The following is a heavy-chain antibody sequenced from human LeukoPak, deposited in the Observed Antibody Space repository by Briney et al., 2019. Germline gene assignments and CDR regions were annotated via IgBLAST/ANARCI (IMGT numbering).Heavy chain of an antibody. Sequence: GGSLRLSCAASGFTFSSYAMSWVRQAPGKGLEWVSTISGSGGSTYYADSVKGRFTISRDNSKNTLYLQMNSLRAEDTAVYYCARKGPVTTLLYWGQGTLVTVSS. CDR2: ISGSGGST. V-gene: IGHV3-23*01. D-gene: IGHD4-17*01. CDR3: ARKGPVTTLLY. CDR1: GFTFSSYA. J-gene: IGHJ4*02.